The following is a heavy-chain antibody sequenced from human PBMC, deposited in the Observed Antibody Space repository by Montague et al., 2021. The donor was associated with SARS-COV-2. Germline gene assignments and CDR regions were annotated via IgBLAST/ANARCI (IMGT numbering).Heavy chain of an antibody. Sequence: SETLSLTCTVSSGSISSYYWSWIRQPPGKGLEWIGYIYYSGSTNYNPSLKSRVTISLDTSKNQFSLKLSSVTAADTAVYYCASVYTVTYYFDYWGRGTLVTVSS. D-gene: IGHD4-17*01. CDR2: IYYSGST. V-gene: IGHV4-59*08. J-gene: IGHJ4*02. CDR3: ASVYTVTYYFDY. CDR1: SGSISSYY.